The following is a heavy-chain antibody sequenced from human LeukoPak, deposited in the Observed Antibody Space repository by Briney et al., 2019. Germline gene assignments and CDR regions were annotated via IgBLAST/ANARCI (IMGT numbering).Heavy chain of an antibody. Sequence: GGSLRLSCAASGFTFSSYSMNWVRQAPGKGLEWVSSISSSSSYMYYADSVKGRFTISRDNAKNSLYLQMNSLRAEDTAVYYCARDYSRLGLAFDYWGQGTLVTVSS. CDR3: ARDYSRLGLAFDY. J-gene: IGHJ4*02. CDR2: ISSSSSYM. CDR1: GFTFSSYS. V-gene: IGHV3-21*01. D-gene: IGHD6-13*01.